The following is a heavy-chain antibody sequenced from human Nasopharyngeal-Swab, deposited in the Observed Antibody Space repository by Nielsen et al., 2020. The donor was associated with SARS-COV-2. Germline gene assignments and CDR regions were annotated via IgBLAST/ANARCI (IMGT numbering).Heavy chain of an antibody. CDR2: ISWNSGSI. CDR1: GFTFDDYA. Sequence: GGSLRLSCAASGFTFDDYAMHWVRQAPGKGLEWVSGISWNSGSIGYADSVKGRFTISRDNAKNSLYLQMNSLRAEDTALYYCVKGMAVYMHVWGKGTTVTVSS. V-gene: IGHV3-9*01. CDR3: VKGMAVYMHV. D-gene: IGHD2-8*01. J-gene: IGHJ6*03.